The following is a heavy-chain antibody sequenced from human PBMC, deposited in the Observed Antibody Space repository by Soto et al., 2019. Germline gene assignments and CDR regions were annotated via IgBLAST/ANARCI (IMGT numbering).Heavy chain of an antibody. V-gene: IGHV4-59*08. Sequence: SETLSLTCTVSGGSISGYYGSWIRQPPGKGLEWIGYIYYSGSTNYNPSLKSRVTISVDTSKNQFSLKLSSVTAADTAVYYCARHQSHSSSYVDPWGQGTLVTVSS. CDR1: GGSISGYY. D-gene: IGHD6-13*01. CDR3: ARHQSHSSSYVDP. J-gene: IGHJ5*02. CDR2: IYYSGST.